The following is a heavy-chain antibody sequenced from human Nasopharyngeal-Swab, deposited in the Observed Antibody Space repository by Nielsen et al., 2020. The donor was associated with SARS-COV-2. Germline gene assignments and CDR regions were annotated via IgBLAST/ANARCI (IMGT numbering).Heavy chain of an antibody. V-gene: IGHV1-69*13. CDR2: IIPIFGTA. CDR1: GYTFTSYY. Sequence: SVKVSCKASGYTFTSYYMHWVRHAPAQGLEWMGGIIPIFGTANYAQKFKGRVTITADESTSTAYMELSSLRSEDTAVYYCARAIDYDSSGYVLQKDAFDIWGQGTMVTVSS. CDR3: ARAIDYDSSGYVLQKDAFDI. J-gene: IGHJ3*02. D-gene: IGHD3-22*01.